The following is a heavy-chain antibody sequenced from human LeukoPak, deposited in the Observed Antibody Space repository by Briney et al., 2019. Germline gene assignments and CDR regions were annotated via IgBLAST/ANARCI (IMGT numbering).Heavy chain of an antibody. CDR1: GYSFTSYW. CDR2: IHPGDSDT. Sequence: GESLKISCKGSGYSFTSYWIGWVRQMPGKGLEWMGIIHPGDSDTRYSPSFQGQVTISADKSISTAYLQWSSLKASDTAMYYCARWAAAGVYHYYGMDVWGQGTTVTVSS. V-gene: IGHV5-51*01. J-gene: IGHJ6*02. D-gene: IGHD6-13*01. CDR3: ARWAAAGVYHYYGMDV.